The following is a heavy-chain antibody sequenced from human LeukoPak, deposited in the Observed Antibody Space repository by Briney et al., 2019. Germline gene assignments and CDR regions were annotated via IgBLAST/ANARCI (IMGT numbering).Heavy chain of an antibody. CDR2: ISGSGGST. CDR1: GFTFSSYA. Sequence: SGGSLRLSCAASGFTFSSYAMSWVRQAPGKGLEWVSAISGSGGSTYYADSVKGRFTISRDNSKNTLYLQMNSLRAEDTAVYYCAKDKISGYGVPDAFDIWGQGTMVTVSS. V-gene: IGHV3-23*01. D-gene: IGHD5-18*01. CDR3: AKDKISGYGVPDAFDI. J-gene: IGHJ3*02.